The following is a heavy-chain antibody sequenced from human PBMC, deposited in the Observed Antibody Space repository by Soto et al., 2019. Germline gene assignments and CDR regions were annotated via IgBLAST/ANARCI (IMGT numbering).Heavy chain of an antibody. CDR2: IYYSGST. CDR3: ARSLGYCSGGSCYSSWFDP. J-gene: IGHJ5*02. Sequence: SETLSLTCTVSGGSISSSSYYWGWIRQPPGKGLEWIGSIYYSGSTYYNPSLKSRVTISVDTSKNQFSLKLSSVTAADTAVYYCARSLGYCSGGSCYSSWFDPWGQGTLVTVSS. V-gene: IGHV4-39*07. CDR1: GGSISSSSYY. D-gene: IGHD2-15*01.